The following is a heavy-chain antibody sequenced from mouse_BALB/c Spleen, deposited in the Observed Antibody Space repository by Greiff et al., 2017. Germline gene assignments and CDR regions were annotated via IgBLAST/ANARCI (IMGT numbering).Heavy chain of an antibody. CDR2: IDPANGNT. V-gene: IGHV14-3*02. CDR3: AGNSYFDY. CDR1: GFNIKDTY. D-gene: IGHD2-1*01. J-gene: IGHJ2*01. Sequence: EVQLQESGAELVKPGASVKLSCTASGFNIKDTYMHWVKQRPEQGLEWIGRIDPANGNTKYDPKFQGKATITADTSSNTAYLQLSSLTSEDTAVYYCAGNSYFDYWGQGTTLTVSS.